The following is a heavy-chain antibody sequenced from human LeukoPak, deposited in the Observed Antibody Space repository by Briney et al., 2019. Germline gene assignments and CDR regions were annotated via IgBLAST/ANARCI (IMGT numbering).Heavy chain of an antibody. CDR3: AVGYCSGGSCYSGFDY. D-gene: IGHD2-15*01. Sequence: GASVKVSCKASGYTFTSYAMHWVRQAPGQRLEWMGWINAGNGNTKYSQKFRGRVTITRDTSASTAYMELSSLRSEDTAVYYCAVGYCSGGSCYSGFDYWGQGTLVTVSS. V-gene: IGHV1-3*01. CDR1: GYTFTSYA. J-gene: IGHJ4*02. CDR2: INAGNGNT.